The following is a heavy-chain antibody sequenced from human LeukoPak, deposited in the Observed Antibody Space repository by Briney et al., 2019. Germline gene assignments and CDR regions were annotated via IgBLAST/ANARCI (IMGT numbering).Heavy chain of an antibody. CDR3: ARDRGGYYYGSGMMRDWFDP. CDR1: GYTFTSYG. CDR2: ISAYNGNT. D-gene: IGHD3-10*01. J-gene: IGHJ5*02. Sequence: ASVKVSCKASGYTFTSYGISWVRQAPGQGLEWMGWISAYNGNTNYAQKLQGRVTMTTDTSTSTAYMELRSLRSDDTAVYYCARDRGGYYYGSGMMRDWFDPWGQGTLVTVSS. V-gene: IGHV1-18*01.